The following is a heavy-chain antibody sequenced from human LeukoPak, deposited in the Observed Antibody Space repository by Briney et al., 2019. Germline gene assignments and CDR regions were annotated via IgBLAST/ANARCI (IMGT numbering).Heavy chain of an antibody. Sequence: KPSETLSLTCTVSGGSMSSYYWSFIRQPAGKGLEWIGRIHTSWTTYYNPPLKSRVTMSVDTSRNQFSLRLTSVTAADTAVYYCARGDYYDGGGRNWFDPWGQGTLVTVSS. J-gene: IGHJ5*02. CDR3: ARGDYYDGGGRNWFDP. D-gene: IGHD3-16*01. V-gene: IGHV4-4*07. CDR1: GGSMSSYY. CDR2: IHTSWTT.